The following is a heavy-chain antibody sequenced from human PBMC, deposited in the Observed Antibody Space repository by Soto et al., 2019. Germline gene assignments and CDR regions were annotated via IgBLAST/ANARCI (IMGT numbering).Heavy chain of an antibody. D-gene: IGHD4-4*01. CDR3: VTRSRGLQSSPPRLDS. Sequence: PGGSLRLSCAASGFTFSSYGMHWVRQAPGKGLEWVAVICCDGTNKYYADSVKGRFTISRDDSKNILFLQMNSLRAEDTAVYYCVTRSRGLQSSPPRLDSWGQGTLVTVSS. V-gene: IGHV3-33*01. CDR2: ICCDGTNK. J-gene: IGHJ4*02. CDR1: GFTFSSYG.